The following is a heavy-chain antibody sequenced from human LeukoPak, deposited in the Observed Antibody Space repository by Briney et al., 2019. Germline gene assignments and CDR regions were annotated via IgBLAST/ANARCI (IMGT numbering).Heavy chain of an antibody. CDR2: IYSTGST. Sequence: SETLSLACTVSGGSISSYYWSWIRQPAGKGLEWIGRIYSTGSTNYNPSLKSRVTMSVDTSKNQFSLRLRSAAAADTAVYYCARQLASAGTAGFDFWGQGALVTVSS. D-gene: IGHD6-13*01. J-gene: IGHJ4*02. V-gene: IGHV4-4*07. CDR1: GGSISSYY. CDR3: ARQLASAGTAGFDF.